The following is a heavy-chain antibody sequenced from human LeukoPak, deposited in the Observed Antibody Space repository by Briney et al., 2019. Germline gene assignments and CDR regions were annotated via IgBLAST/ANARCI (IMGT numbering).Heavy chain of an antibody. CDR1: GFTFSSYA. V-gene: IGHV3-23*01. D-gene: IGHD5-18*01. CDR2: ISGSGGST. Sequence: GGSLRLSCAASGFTFSSYAMSWVRQAPGKGLEWVSVISGSGGSTYYADSVKGRFTIPRDNSKNTLYLQMNSLRAEDTAVYYCARGRGYSYGYPYYFDYWGQGTLVTVSS. CDR3: ARGRGYSYGYPYYFDY. J-gene: IGHJ4*02.